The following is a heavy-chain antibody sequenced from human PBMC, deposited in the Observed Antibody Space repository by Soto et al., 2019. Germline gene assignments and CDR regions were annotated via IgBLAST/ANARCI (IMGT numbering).Heavy chain of an antibody. D-gene: IGHD3-3*01. Sequence: QVQLVESGGGLVKPGGSLRLSCAASGFTFSDYYMSWIRQAPGKGLEWVSYISSSGSTIYYADSVKGRFTISRDNAKNSLYLQMNSLRAEDTAVYYCARVRHDHYDFWSGYPRNYYYYYYMDVWGKGTTVTVSS. CDR2: ISSSGSTI. V-gene: IGHV3-11*01. J-gene: IGHJ6*03. CDR1: GFTFSDYY. CDR3: ARVRHDHYDFWSGYPRNYYYYYYMDV.